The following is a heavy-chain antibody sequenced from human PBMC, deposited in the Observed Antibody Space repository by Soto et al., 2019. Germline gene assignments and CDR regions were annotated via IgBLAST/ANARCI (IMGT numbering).Heavy chain of an antibody. J-gene: IGHJ6*02. CDR3: AIRGRTTTGMYA. Sequence: GMSMKDSWMGSGYGFTSYWIAWVRQMPGKGLESMGIIYPGDSDTRYSPSFQGHATISADESTNTAYLQWSSLKPSDTAIYYRAIRGRTTTGMYARCQGNTVTVSS. D-gene: IGHD1-1*01. CDR2: IYPGDSDT. V-gene: IGHV5-51*01. CDR1: GYGFTSYW.